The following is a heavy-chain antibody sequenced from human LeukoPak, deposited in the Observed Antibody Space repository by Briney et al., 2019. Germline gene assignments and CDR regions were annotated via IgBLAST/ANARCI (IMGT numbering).Heavy chain of an antibody. D-gene: IGHD2-15*01. CDR3: ARDRGSGGSCYFDY. CDR1: GYSISSGFY. V-gene: IGHV4-38-2*02. Sequence: SETLSLTCTVSGYSISSGFYWGWIRQPPGKGLEWIGSIYHSGSTYYNSSLKSRVTISVDTSKNQFSLKLTSVTAADTAVYYCARDRGSGGSCYFDYWGQGTLDTVSS. CDR2: IYHSGST. J-gene: IGHJ4*02.